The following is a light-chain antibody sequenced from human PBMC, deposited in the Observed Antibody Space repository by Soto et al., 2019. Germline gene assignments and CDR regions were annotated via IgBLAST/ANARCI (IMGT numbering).Light chain of an antibody. Sequence: EMVLTQSPATLSLSLGERATLSCRASQSVSSYLAWYQQKPGQAPRLLIYDASNRATGIPASFSGSGSATDFTLTISSLESEEFAVYYCQQYYNWPPCVFFGRGTKVEIK. J-gene: IGKJ4*01. CDR3: QQYYNWPPCVF. CDR2: DAS. V-gene: IGKV3-11*01. CDR1: QSVSSY.